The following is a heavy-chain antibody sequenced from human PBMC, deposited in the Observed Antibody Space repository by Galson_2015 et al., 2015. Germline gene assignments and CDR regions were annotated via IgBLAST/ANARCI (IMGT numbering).Heavy chain of an antibody. CDR2: INWNGDST. CDR1: GFTFDDYG. V-gene: IGHV3-20*01. J-gene: IGHJ5*02. Sequence: SLRLSCAASGFTFDDYGMSWVRQAPGKGLEWVSGINWNGDSTGYADSVKGRFTISRDNAKNSLYLQMNSLRAEDTALYHCARVYYYDSNGWFDPWGQGTLVTVSS. CDR3: ARVYYYDSNGWFDP. D-gene: IGHD3-22*01.